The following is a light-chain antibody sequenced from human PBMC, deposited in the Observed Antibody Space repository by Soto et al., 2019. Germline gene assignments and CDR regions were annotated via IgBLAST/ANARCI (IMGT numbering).Light chain of an antibody. J-gene: IGLJ2*01. CDR3: QSYDSGLSGLV. CDR1: SSNIGAGYY. CDR2: GNT. V-gene: IGLV1-40*01. Sequence: QSVLTQPPSVSGAPGQSVTISCTGSSSNIGAGYYVHWYQQLPGTAPKLLIHGNTNRPSGVPDRFSGYKSGTSASLAITGLQAEDEADYYCQSYDSGLSGLVFGGGTQLTVL.